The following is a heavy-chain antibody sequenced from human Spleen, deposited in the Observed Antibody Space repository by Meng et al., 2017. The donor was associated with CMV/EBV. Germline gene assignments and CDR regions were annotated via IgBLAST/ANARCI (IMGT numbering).Heavy chain of an antibody. CDR2: IDYSGST. J-gene: IGHJ4*02. CDR3: ARDNSDLRARWYYFDN. Sequence: SETLSLTCTVSGASITSSSYYWGWIRQAPGKGLEWIGSIDYSGSTYYKSSLKRRVTISIDTSKNQFSLKVRSVTAADTAMYYCARDNSDLRARWYYFDNWGQGTLVTSPQ. V-gene: IGHV4-39*07. CDR1: GASITSSSYY. D-gene: IGHD4-23*01.